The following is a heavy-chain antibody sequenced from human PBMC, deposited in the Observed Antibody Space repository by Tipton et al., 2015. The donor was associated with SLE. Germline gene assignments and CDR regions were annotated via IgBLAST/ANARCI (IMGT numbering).Heavy chain of an antibody. Sequence: SLRPSCAASGFTFSTYAMSWVRQAPGKGLEWVSVIYSGGSSTCFADSVKGRFTISRDDSKNTLFLQMNCLRAEDTAVYYCAKGYYGSGSYIDYWGQGTLVTVSA. D-gene: IGHD3-10*01. CDR2: IYSGGSST. V-gene: IGHV3-23*03. J-gene: IGHJ4*02. CDR1: GFTFSTYA. CDR3: AKGYYGSGSYIDY.